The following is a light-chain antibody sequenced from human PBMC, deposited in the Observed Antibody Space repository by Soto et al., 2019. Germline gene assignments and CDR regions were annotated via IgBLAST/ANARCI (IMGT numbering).Light chain of an antibody. CDR1: QSVSSK. CDR3: QQFNNWPRT. CDR2: DAS. J-gene: IGKJ1*01. V-gene: IGKV3-15*01. Sequence: EISMTQSPATRSVSPGERATLSCRASQSVSSKLAWYQQKPGQAPRLLIYDASTRATGIPARFSGSGSGTEFTLTISSLQSEDFAVYYCQQFNNWPRTFGQGTKVDI.